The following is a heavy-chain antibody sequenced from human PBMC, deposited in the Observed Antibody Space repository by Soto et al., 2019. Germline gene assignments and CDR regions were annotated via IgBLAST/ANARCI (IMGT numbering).Heavy chain of an antibody. D-gene: IGHD2-21*02. CDR1: GFTFFTSA. V-gene: IGHV1-58*01. CDR2: IVVGSGNT. CDR3: AADPYCGGDCYFDY. Sequence: SVKVSCKASGFTFFTSAVQWVRQARGQRLEWIGWIVVGSGNTNYAQKFQERVTITRDMSTNTAYMELSSLRSEDTAVYYCAADPYCGGDCYFDYWGQGIMVTVSS. J-gene: IGHJ4*02.